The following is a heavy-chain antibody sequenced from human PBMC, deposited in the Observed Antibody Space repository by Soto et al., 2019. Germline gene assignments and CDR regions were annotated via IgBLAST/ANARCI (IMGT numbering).Heavy chain of an antibody. V-gene: IGHV3-23*01. CDR2: ISGSGGST. D-gene: IGHD1-1*01. Sequence: EVQLLESGGGLVQPGGSLRLSCEASGFTFSTYAMSWVRQAPGKGLEWLSVISGSGGSTHHADSVKGRFSISRDNSKNSLYLQMNSLRAEDTALYYCAKGRIHPWRNCDYWGQGTLVTVSS. J-gene: IGHJ4*02. CDR1: GFTFSTYA. CDR3: AKGRIHPWRNCDY.